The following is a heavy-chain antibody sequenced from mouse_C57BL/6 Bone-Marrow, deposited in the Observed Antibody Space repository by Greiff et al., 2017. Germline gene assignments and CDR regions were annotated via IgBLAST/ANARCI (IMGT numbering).Heavy chain of an antibody. V-gene: IGHV1-69*01. CDR1: GYTFTSYW. J-gene: IGHJ4*01. CDR3: ARSDYYGSSYDYAMDY. CDR2: IDPSDSYT. Sequence: QVQLQQPGAELVMPGASVKLSCKASGYTFTSYWMHWVKQRPGQGLEWIGEIDPSDSYTNYNQKFKGKSTLTVDKSSSTAYMQRSSLTSEDSAVYYWARSDYYGSSYDYAMDYWGQGTSVTVSS. D-gene: IGHD1-1*01.